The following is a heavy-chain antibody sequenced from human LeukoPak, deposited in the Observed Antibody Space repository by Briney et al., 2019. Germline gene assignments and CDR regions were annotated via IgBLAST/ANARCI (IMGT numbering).Heavy chain of an antibody. V-gene: IGHV1-46*01. CDR3: ARVLSGTTFDY. CDR1: GYTFTSYY. J-gene: IGHJ4*02. D-gene: IGHD2/OR15-2a*01. Sequence: GASVKVSCKASGYTFTSYYMHWVRQAPGQGLEWMGIINPSGGSTSYAQKFQGRVTMTRDMSTSTVYMELSSLRSEDTAVYYCARVLSGTTFDYWGQGTLVTVSS. CDR2: INPSGGST.